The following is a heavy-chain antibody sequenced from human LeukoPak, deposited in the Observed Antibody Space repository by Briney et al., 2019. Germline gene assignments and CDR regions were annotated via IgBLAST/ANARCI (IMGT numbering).Heavy chain of an antibody. J-gene: IGHJ3*02. CDR2: ISYDGSNK. D-gene: IGHD3-10*01. CDR1: GFTFSSYA. CDR3: ARDRQLLWFGESYDAFDI. Sequence: GGSLRLSCAASGFTFSSYAMHWVRQAPGKGLEWVAVISYDGSNKYYADSVKGRFTISRDNSKNTLYLQMNSLRAEDTAVYYCARDRQLLWFGESYDAFDIWGQGTMVTVSS. V-gene: IGHV3-30-3*01.